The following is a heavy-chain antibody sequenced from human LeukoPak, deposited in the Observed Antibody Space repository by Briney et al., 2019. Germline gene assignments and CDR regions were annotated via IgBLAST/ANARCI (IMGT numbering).Heavy chain of an antibody. CDR2: IYYSGST. CDR1: GGSISSSSYY. CDR3: ARTGYSSSFPDY. D-gene: IGHD6-6*01. V-gene: IGHV4-39*01. Sequence: KPSEPLSLTCTVSGGSISSSSYYWGWIRQPPGKGLEWIGSIYYSGSTYYNPSLKSRVTISVDTSKNQFSLKLSSVTAADTAVYYCARTGYSSSFPDYWGQGILVTVSS. J-gene: IGHJ4*02.